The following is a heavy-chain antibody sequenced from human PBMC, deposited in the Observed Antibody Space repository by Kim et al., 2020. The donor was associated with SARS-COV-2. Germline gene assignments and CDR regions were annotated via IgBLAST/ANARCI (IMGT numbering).Heavy chain of an antibody. D-gene: IGHD1-26*01. CDR2: IWYDGSNK. Sequence: GGSLRLSCAASGFTFSSYGMHWVRQAPGKGLEWVAVIWYDGSNKYYADSVKGRFTISRDNSKNTLYLQMNSLRAEDTAVYYCARASGIVGATTWFDPWGQGTLVTVSS. J-gene: IGHJ5*02. CDR3: ARASGIVGATTWFDP. V-gene: IGHV3-33*01. CDR1: GFTFSSYG.